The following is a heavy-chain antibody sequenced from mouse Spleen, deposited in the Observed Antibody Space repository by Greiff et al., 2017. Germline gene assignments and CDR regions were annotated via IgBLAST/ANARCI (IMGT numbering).Heavy chain of an antibody. J-gene: IGHJ2*01. CDR2: ISSGSSTI. CDR1: GFTFSSFG. Sequence: EVKLMESGGGLVQPGGSRKLSCAASGFTFSSFGMHWVRQAPEKGLEWVAYISSGSSTIYYADTVKGRFTISRDNPKNTLFLQMTSLRSEDTAMYYCARSWDPYFDYWGQGTTLTVSS. CDR3: ARSWDPYFDY. V-gene: IGHV5-17*02. D-gene: IGHD4-1*01.